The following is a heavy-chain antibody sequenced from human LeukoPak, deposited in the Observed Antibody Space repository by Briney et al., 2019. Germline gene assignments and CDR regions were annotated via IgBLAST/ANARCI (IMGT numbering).Heavy chain of an antibody. Sequence: GGSLRLSCAASGFTFSSYEMNWVRQAPGKGLEWVSYISTSGSPIYYGNSVKGRITISRDNAKNSLYLQMNSLRAEDTALYYCARWGFYDTSGYLFDHWGQGTLVTVSS. J-gene: IGHJ4*02. CDR3: ARWGFYDTSGYLFDH. V-gene: IGHV3-48*03. CDR1: GFTFSSYE. CDR2: ISTSGSPI. D-gene: IGHD3-22*01.